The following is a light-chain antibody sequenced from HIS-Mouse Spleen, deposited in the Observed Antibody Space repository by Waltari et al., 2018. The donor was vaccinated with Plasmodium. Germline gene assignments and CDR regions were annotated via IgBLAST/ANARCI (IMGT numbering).Light chain of an antibody. CDR2: EGS. CDR3: CSYAGSRV. J-gene: IGLJ3*02. V-gene: IGLV2-23*01. CDR1: SSDVGSYNL. Sequence: QSALTQPASVSGSPGQSITISCTGTSSDVGSYNLVSWYQQHPGKAPKLMIYEGSKRPSGVSNRFSCSKSGNTASLTISGLQAEDEVDYYCCSYAGSRVFGGGTKLTVL.